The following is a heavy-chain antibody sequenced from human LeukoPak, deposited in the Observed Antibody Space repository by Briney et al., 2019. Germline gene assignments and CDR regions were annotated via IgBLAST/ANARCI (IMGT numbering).Heavy chain of an antibody. J-gene: IGHJ4*02. V-gene: IGHV5-51*01. CDR1: GYSFTTYW. CDR2: IYPGDSDT. Sequence: RGESLKISCRGSGYSFTTYWIGWVRQMPGKGLEWMGIIYPGDSDTRYTPSFQGQVTMSADKSINTACLQWSSLKASDTAMYYCARRQGCSNTNCPPDYWGQGTLVTVSP. D-gene: IGHD2-2*01. CDR3: ARRQGCSNTNCPPDY.